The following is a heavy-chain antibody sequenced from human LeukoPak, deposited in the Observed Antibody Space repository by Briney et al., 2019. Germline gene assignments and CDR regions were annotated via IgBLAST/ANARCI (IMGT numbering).Heavy chain of an antibody. CDR2: IYYSGST. D-gene: IGHD5-18*01. CDR3: ARQQIYVDTGLVDYFDY. V-gene: IGHV4-39*07. CDR1: GGSISNSSYY. J-gene: IGHJ4*02. Sequence: SETLSLTCTVSGGSISNSSYYWGWIRQPPGKGLEWIGSIYYSGSTYYNPSLKSRVTISVDTSKNQFSLKLSSVTAADTAVYYCARQQIYVDTGLVDYFDYWGQGTLVTVSS.